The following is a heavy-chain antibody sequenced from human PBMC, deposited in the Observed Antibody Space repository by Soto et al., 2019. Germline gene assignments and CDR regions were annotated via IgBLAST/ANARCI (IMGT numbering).Heavy chain of an antibody. CDR3: AGGMTEWSKDY. V-gene: IGHV4-31*03. D-gene: IGHD1-20*01. Sequence: SETLSLTCTVSGDSINTGSYYWTWIRQSPGKGLEWIGCIYNSGGTDYSPSLESRVSISMDTSKNQFSLSLTSVTAADTAIYYCAGGMTEWSKDYLGQGPLVTVSS. CDR1: GDSINTGSYY. J-gene: IGHJ4*02. CDR2: IYNSGGT.